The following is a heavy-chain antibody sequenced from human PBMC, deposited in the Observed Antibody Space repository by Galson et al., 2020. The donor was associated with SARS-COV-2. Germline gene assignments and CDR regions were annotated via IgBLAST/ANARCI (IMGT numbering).Heavy chain of an antibody. D-gene: IGHD3-9*01. CDR3: ARDIARYDILIGTDY. J-gene: IGHJ4*02. Sequence: GGSLRLSCAASGFTFSSYAMHWVRQAPGKGLEWVAVISYDGSNKYYADSVKGRFTISRDNSKNTLYLQMNSLRAEDTAVYYCARDIARYDILIGTDYWGQGTLVTVSS. CDR2: ISYDGSNK. V-gene: IGHV3-30-3*01. CDR1: GFTFSSYA.